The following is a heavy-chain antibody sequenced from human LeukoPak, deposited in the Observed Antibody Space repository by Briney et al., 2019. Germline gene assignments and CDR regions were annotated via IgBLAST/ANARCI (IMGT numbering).Heavy chain of an antibody. CDR3: ARDLRTMVRGVTTQAFDP. CDR2: ISAYNGNT. CDR1: GYTFTSYG. J-gene: IGHJ5*02. V-gene: IGHV1-18*01. Sequence: GASVKVSCKASGYTFTSYGISWVRQAPGQGLEWMGWISAYNGNTNYAQKFQGRVTMTRDTSISTAYMELSRLRSDDTAVYYCARDLRTMVRGVTTQAFDPWGQGTLVTVSS. D-gene: IGHD3-10*01.